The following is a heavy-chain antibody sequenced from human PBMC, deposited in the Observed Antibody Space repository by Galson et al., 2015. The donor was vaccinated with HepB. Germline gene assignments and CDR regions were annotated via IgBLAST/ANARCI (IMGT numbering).Heavy chain of an antibody. Sequence: SLRLSCAASEFTFNSYWMNWVRQAPGKGLEWVANINPDGSEKYYVAPLKGRFTISRDNAKNSLYLQMDSLRAEDTAVYYCARRISLVRGIITKPDYYYGMDVWGQGTTVTVAS. CDR3: ARRISLVRGIITKPDYYYGMDV. V-gene: IGHV3-7*03. D-gene: IGHD3-10*01. CDR2: INPDGSEK. J-gene: IGHJ6*02. CDR1: EFTFNSYW.